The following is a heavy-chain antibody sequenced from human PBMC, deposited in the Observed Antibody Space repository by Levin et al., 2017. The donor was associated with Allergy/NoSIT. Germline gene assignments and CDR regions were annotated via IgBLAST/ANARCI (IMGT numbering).Heavy chain of an antibody. D-gene: IGHD2-2*01. CDR2: ISGSGGST. Sequence: GGSLRLSCAASGFTFSSYAMSWVRQAPGKGLEWVSAISGSGGSTYYADSVKGRFTISRDNSKNTLYLQMNSLRAEDTAVYYCHLGVVPAAISYLGGGVDPWGQGTLVTVSS. CDR3: HLGVVPAAISYLGGGVDP. J-gene: IGHJ5*02. V-gene: IGHV3-23*01. CDR1: GFTFSSYA.